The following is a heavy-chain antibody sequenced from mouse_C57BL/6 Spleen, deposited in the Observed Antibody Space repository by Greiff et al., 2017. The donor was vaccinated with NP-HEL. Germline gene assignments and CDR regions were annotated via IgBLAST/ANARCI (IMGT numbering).Heavy chain of an antibody. CDR3: AREYYGSRAGDYFDY. J-gene: IGHJ2*01. CDR1: GYAFSSSW. CDR2: IYPGDGDT. D-gene: IGHD1-1*01. V-gene: IGHV1-82*01. Sequence: VQLQQSGPELVKPGASVKISCKASGYAFSSSWMNWVKQRPGKGLEWIGRIYPGDGDTNYNGKFKGKATLTADKSSSTAYMQLSSLTSEDSAVYFCAREYYGSRAGDYFDYWGQGTTLTVSS.